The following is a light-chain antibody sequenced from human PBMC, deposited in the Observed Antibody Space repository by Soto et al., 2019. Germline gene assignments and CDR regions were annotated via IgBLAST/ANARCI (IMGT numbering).Light chain of an antibody. CDR2: NVG. Sequence: LTQLRSVSGSPGQSVTISCTGTSSDVGGYNYVSRYQQYPGKDPKLIIYNVGTRRLGVPGRFSGPKSGNTASLTISGLQAEDEAKYYCCSYAGSYTFVFRSGTKVTVL. CDR1: SSDVGGYNY. CDR3: CSYAGSYTFV. J-gene: IGLJ1*01. V-gene: IGLV2-11*01.